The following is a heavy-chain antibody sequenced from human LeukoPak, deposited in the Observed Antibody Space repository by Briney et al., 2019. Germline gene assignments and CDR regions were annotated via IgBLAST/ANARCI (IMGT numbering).Heavy chain of an antibody. V-gene: IGHV4-59*11. CDR3: AREAIVPAATMGYFDY. J-gene: IGHJ4*02. CDR1: GGSISSHY. CDR2: IYYSGST. Sequence: PSETLSLTCSVSGGSISSHYWSWIRQPPGKGLEWIGYIYYSGSTNYNPSLKSRVTISVDTSKNQFSLQLSSVTAADTAVYYSAREAIVPAATMGYFDYWGQGTLVTVSS. D-gene: IGHD2-2*01.